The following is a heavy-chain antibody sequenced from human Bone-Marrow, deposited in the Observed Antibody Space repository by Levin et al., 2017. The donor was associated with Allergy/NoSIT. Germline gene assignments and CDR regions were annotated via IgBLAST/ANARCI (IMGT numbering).Heavy chain of an antibody. J-gene: IGHJ6*02. V-gene: IGHV3-30*04. Sequence: GESLKISCVGSGFTFNSYAVHWVRQAPGKGLECVASTSSDGTYKYYADSVKGRFTISRDNSRNTVYLQMKSLRVEDTALYYCARDAMWFGESNPYSVWGQGTAVSVSS. CDR2: TSSDGTYK. D-gene: IGHD3-10*01. CDR1: GFTFNSYA. CDR3: ARDAMWFGESNPYSV.